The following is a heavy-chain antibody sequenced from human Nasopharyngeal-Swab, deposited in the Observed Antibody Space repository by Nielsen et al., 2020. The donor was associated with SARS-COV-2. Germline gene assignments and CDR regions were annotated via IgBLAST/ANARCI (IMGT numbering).Heavy chain of an antibody. CDR3: ARETYSSGWYLAFDI. CDR2: ISSSGSTI. CDR1: GFTFSSYE. J-gene: IGHJ3*02. V-gene: IGHV3-48*03. Sequence: GGSLRLSCAASGFTFSSYEMNWARQAPGKGLEWVSYISSSGSTIYYADSVKGRFTISRDNAKNSLYLQMNSLRAEDTAVYYCARETYSSGWYLAFDIWGQGTMVTVSS. D-gene: IGHD6-19*01.